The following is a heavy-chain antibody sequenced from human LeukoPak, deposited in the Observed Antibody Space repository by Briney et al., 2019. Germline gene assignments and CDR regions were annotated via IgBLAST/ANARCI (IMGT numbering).Heavy chain of an antibody. V-gene: IGHV3-48*02. Sequence: PGGSLRLSCVASGFIFSSYSMNWVRQAPGKGLERVSHISSSSTTMHHADSVKGRFTISRDNAKNSLYLQMNSLRDEDTAVYYCARVGSGSYYPDYWGQGTLVTVSS. CDR2: ISSSSTTM. D-gene: IGHD1-26*01. CDR1: GFIFSSYS. CDR3: ARVGSGSYYPDY. J-gene: IGHJ4*02.